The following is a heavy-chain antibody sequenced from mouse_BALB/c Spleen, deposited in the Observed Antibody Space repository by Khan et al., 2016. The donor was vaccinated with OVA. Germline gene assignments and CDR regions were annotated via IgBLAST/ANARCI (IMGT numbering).Heavy chain of an antibody. CDR3: AKGNDYGYAIDY. CDR2: ISYSGVT. D-gene: IGHD1-2*01. V-gene: IGHV3-2*02. J-gene: IGHJ2*01. CDR1: GYSITSGYA. Sequence: EVQLQESGPGLVKPSQSLSLTCTVTGYSITSGYAWNWIRQFPGNKLEWMGYISYSGVTSYTPSLKSRISITRATSKNQFFLQLNSVTTEDTATYYCAKGNDYGYAIDYWGQGTTLTVSS.